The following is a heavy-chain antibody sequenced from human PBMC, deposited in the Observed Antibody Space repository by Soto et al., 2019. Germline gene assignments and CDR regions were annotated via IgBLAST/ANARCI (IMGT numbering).Heavy chain of an antibody. CDR2: SYTSGRS. CDR3: ARESRRNFLVASYGMDV. V-gene: IGHV4-4*07. Sequence: PSETLSLTSSVSRGSISSYYWCWSRQPAGKGLEWIGRSYTSGRSQENPSRKCRVSRSVDTSKNQFSLKLSSVTAADPAVYYCARESRRNFLVASYGMDVWGHGTTVTVSS. J-gene: IGHJ6*02. D-gene: IGHD2-8*02. CDR1: RGSISSYY.